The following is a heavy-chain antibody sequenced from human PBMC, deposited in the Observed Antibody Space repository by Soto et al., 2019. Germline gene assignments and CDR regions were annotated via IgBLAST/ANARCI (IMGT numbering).Heavy chain of an antibody. CDR1: GFTFSGSA. D-gene: IGHD2-2*01. V-gene: IGHV3-23*01. J-gene: IGHJ5*02. CDR3: ARNVLRGYCSSSSCPFDP. CDR2: ISSGGRST. Sequence: GGSLRLSCAASGFTFSGSAMSWVRQAPGKGLEWVSGISSGGRSTDYADSVKGRFTISRDNSKNTLYLQMSSLRAEDTAAYYCARNVLRGYCSSSSCPFDPWGQGTLVTVSS.